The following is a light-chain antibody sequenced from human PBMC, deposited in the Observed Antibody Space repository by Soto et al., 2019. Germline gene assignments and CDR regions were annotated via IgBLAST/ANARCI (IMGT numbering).Light chain of an antibody. CDR1: SSDVGAYNY. CDR3: SSFTTSSTRV. J-gene: IGLJ3*02. Sequence: QSALTQPASVSGSPGQSITISCAGTSSDVGAYNYVSWYQQHPASTPKIIIYEVSNRPSGVSDRFSGSKSGNTASLTISGLQAGDEADYYCSSFTTSSTRVFGGGTKLTVL. V-gene: IGLV2-14*01. CDR2: EVS.